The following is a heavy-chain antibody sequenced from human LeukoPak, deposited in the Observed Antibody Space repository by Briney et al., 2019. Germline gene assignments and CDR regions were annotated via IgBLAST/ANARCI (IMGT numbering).Heavy chain of an antibody. Sequence: SGTLSLTCAVSGDSISRGHWWNWVRQPPGKGLEWIGEIFHTGNTNYNPSLKSRVTMSVDKSKNQFSLNLTSVTATDTAVYYCAGNHDWAFDYWGQGTLATVSS. CDR2: IFHTGNT. D-gene: IGHD2-21*01. CDR3: AGNHDWAFDY. CDR1: GDSISRGHW. J-gene: IGHJ4*02. V-gene: IGHV4-4*02.